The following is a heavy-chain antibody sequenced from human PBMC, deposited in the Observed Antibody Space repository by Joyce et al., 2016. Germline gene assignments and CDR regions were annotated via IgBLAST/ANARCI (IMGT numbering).Heavy chain of an antibody. D-gene: IGHD6-19*01. CDR3: AKGPVDYHYYMDA. CDR1: GFTFSNHP. J-gene: IGHJ6*03. CDR2: MSGSGEST. Sequence: EVQLLESGGGLVQPGGSLRLSCSASGFTFSNHPMSWFRQPPGKGVECVSAMSGSGESTFYADAVKGRFTISRDTSKNTLYLQMNNLRAEDSAIYYCAKGPVDYHYYMDAWGRGATVTVSS. V-gene: IGHV3-23*01.